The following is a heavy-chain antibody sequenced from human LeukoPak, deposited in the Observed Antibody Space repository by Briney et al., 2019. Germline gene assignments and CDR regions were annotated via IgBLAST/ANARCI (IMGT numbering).Heavy chain of an antibody. V-gene: IGHV1-69*06. CDR2: IIPIFGTA. CDR3: ASGINMVRGVITYFDY. Sequence: ASVKVSCKASGGTFSSYAISWVRQAPGQGLEWMGGIIPIFGTANYAQKFQGRVTITADKSTSTAYMELSSLRSEDTAVYYCASGINMVRGVITYFDYWGQGTLVTVSS. J-gene: IGHJ4*02. CDR1: GGTFSSYA. D-gene: IGHD3-10*01.